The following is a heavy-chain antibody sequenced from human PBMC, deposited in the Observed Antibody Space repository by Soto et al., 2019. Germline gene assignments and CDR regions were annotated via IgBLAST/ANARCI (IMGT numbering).Heavy chain of an antibody. D-gene: IGHD3-22*01. CDR2: IKSKTDGGTT. V-gene: IGHV3-15*07. CDR3: TTDRNTMIVVAVGMDYYYGMDV. Sequence: GGSLRLSCAASGFTFSNAWMNWVRQAPGKGLEWVGRIKSKTDGGTTDYAAPVKGRFTISRDDSKNTLYLQMNSLKTEDTAVYYCTTDRNTMIVVAVGMDYYYGMDVWGQRTTVTVSS. CDR1: GFTFSNAW. J-gene: IGHJ6*02.